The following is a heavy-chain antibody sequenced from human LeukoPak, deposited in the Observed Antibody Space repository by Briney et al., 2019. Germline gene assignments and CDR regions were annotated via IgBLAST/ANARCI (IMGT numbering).Heavy chain of an antibody. CDR2: ISGSGGST. Sequence: GGSLRLSCAASAFTFSSYAMSWVRQAPGKGLEWVSAISGSGGSTYYADSVKGRFTISRDNSKNTLYLQMNSLRAEDTAVYYCAKRETGYSRIKPLDYWGQGTLVTVSS. V-gene: IGHV3-23*01. D-gene: IGHD6-13*01. CDR1: AFTFSSYA. J-gene: IGHJ4*02. CDR3: AKRETGYSRIKPLDY.